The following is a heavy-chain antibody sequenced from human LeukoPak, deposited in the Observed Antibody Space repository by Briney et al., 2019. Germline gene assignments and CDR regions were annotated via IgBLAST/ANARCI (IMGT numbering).Heavy chain of an antibody. CDR1: GGSFSGYY. CDR2: INYSGST. D-gene: IGHD3-22*01. J-gene: IGHJ4*02. V-gene: IGHV4-34*01. CDR3: ARHYDSSGYYSDY. Sequence: SETLSLTCAVYGGSFSGYYWSWIRQPPGKGLEWVGEINYSGSTNYNPSLKSRVTISVDTSKNQFSLKLSSVTAADTAVYYCARHYDSSGYYSDYWGQGTLVTVSS.